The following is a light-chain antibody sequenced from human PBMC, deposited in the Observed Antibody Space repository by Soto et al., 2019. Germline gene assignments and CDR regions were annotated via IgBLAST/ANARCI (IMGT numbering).Light chain of an antibody. CDR3: HQSSDSRDWA. V-gene: IGKV1-39*01. J-gene: IGKJ1*01. Sequence: DIQMTQSPTSLSASVGDSVSITCRASQSIRSHLNWYQQKPWKAPKPLIYAASSLQSGVSSRFSGSGSGTDFTLTIRGLQPEDFATYYCHQSSDSRDWAFDQGTKVDSK. CDR1: QSIRSH. CDR2: AAS.